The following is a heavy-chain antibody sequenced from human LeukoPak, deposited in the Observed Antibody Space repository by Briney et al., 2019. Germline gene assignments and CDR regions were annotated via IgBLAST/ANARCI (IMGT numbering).Heavy chain of an antibody. Sequence: GGSLRLSCAASGFTFSNHWMNWVRQAPGKGLVWVSRINTDGSSTSYADSVKGRFTISRDNSKNTLYLQMNSLRAEDTAVYYCARDYDKAFDIWGQGTMVTVSS. J-gene: IGHJ3*02. V-gene: IGHV3-74*01. CDR2: INTDGSST. CDR1: GFTFSNHW. CDR3: ARDYDKAFDI. D-gene: IGHD3-22*01.